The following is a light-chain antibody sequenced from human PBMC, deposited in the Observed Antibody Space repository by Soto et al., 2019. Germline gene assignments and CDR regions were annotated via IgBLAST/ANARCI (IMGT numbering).Light chain of an antibody. V-gene: IGKV3-11*01. Sequence: EMVMTHSPATLSFSPQERSPLLCRASPSVTNFLAWYQQKPGQAPRLLIYDASKRATGIPDRFSGSGSGTDYTLTISRLETEDFAVYSCQQRSYWRTFGQGTKVDI. CDR3: QQRSYWRT. J-gene: IGKJ1*01. CDR1: PSVTNF. CDR2: DAS.